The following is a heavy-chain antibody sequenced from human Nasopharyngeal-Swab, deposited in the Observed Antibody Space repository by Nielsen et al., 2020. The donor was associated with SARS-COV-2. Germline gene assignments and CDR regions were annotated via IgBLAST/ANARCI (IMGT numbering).Heavy chain of an antibody. CDR3: AKDGGNSPYYYYGMDV. J-gene: IGHJ6*02. V-gene: IGHV3-23*01. CDR2: FSGSCGST. Sequence: GESLKISCAASGFTFSSYAMSWVRQAPGKGLEWVSAFSGSCGSTYYADSVKGRFTISRDNSKNTLYLQMTSLRAEDTAVYYCAKDGGNSPYYYYGMDVWGQGTTVTVSS. D-gene: IGHD4-23*01. CDR1: GFTFSSYA.